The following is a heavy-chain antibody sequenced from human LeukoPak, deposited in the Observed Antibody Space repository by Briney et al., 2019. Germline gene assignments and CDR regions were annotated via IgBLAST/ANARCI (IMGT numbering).Heavy chain of an antibody. J-gene: IGHJ4*02. CDR2: ISGSGGST. D-gene: IGHD4-17*01. CDR3: AKGVRDIDYGDYAAH. Sequence: GGSLRLSCAASGFTYSSYAMSWVRQAPGKGLEWVSAISGSGGSTYYADSVKGRFTISRDNSKNTLYLQMNSLRAEDTAVYYCAKGVRDIDYGDYAAHWGQGTLVTVSS. CDR1: GFTYSSYA. V-gene: IGHV3-23*01.